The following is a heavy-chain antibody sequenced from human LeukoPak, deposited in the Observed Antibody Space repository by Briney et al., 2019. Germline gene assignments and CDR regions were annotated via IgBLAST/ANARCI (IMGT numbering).Heavy chain of an antibody. CDR3: AKIVTRIVGATFYFDY. Sequence: PRRSLRLSSAPSLFTPRVYVMHWVRQAPGKGLGWGAVISCDGGKRYTADSVKGRFTISRDNSKNTLYLQMNSLRAEDTAVYYCAKIVTRIVGATFYFDYWGQGTLVTVSS. J-gene: IGHJ4*02. CDR2: ISCDGGKR. D-gene: IGHD1-26*01. V-gene: IGHV3-30*18. CDR1: LFTPRVYV.